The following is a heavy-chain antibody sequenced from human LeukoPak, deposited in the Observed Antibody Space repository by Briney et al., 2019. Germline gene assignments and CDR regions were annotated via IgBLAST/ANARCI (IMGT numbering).Heavy chain of an antibody. J-gene: IGHJ6*02. CDR3: ARGDCSGGSCYSAGYYYYYGMDV. V-gene: IGHV1-2*02. CDR1: GYIFSGYY. Sequence: GASVKVSCKASGYIFSGYYMHWVRRAPGQGLEWMGWINPNSGGTNYAQKFQGRVTMTRDTSISTAYMELSRLRSDDTAVYFCARGDCSGGSCYSAGYYYYYGMDVWGQGTTVTVSS. CDR2: INPNSGGT. D-gene: IGHD2-15*01.